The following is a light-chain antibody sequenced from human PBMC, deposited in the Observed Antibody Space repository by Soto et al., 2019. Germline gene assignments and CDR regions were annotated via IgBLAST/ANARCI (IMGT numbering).Light chain of an antibody. Sequence: DIQMTQSPSTLSASVGDRVTITCRASQSISTWLAWYQQKPGKAPKLLIYDASSLESGVPSRFSGSGSGTEFTLTISSLQPEDFASYYCQQYNSYSTFGQGTKVENK. J-gene: IGKJ1*01. CDR2: DAS. CDR3: QQYNSYST. V-gene: IGKV1-5*01. CDR1: QSISTW.